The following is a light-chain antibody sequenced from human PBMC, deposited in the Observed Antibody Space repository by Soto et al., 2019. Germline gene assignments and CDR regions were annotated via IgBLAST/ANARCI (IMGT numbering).Light chain of an antibody. CDR2: EVS. V-gene: IGLV2-8*01. J-gene: IGLJ1*01. CDR3: SAYACSNDFV. CDR1: SRDVGDNY. Sequence: QSVLPQTPSASGSPGQSVTISCTGTSRDVGDNYVSWYQQHIGKAPKHIIYEVSQRPSGVPDRFSGSKSGKTASLTVSGLQTEDEDDYYCSAYACSNDFVFGSGTKVTVL.